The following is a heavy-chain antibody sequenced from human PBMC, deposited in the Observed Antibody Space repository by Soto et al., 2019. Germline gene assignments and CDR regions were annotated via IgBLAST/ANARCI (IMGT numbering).Heavy chain of an antibody. D-gene: IGHD3-10*01. CDR2: LYYSGST. CDR3: ARSKTGYYYYMDV. Sequence: SETLSLTCTVSGGSISFYYWSWIRQPPGKGLEWIGYLYYSGSTNYNPSLKSRVAVSIDTSKNQFSLKLSSVTAADTAVYYCARSKTGYYYYMDVWGKGTTVTVSS. CDR1: GGSISFYY. V-gene: IGHV4-59*01. J-gene: IGHJ6*03.